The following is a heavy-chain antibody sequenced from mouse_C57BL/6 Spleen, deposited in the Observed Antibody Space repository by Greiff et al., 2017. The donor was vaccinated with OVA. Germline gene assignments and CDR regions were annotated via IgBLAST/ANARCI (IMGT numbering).Heavy chain of an antibody. Sequence: VQLKESGPGLVKPSQSLSLTCSVTGYSITSGYYWNWIRQFPGNKLEWMGYISYDGSNNYNPSLKNRISITRDTSKNQFFLKLNSVTTEDTATYYCARGSSGYPFYAMDYWGQGTSVTVSS. D-gene: IGHD3-2*02. V-gene: IGHV3-6*01. CDR2: ISYDGSN. CDR3: ARGSSGYPFYAMDY. CDR1: GYSITSGYY. J-gene: IGHJ4*01.